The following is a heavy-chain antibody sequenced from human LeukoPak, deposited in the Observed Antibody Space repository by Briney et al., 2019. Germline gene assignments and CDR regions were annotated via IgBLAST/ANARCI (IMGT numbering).Heavy chain of an antibody. D-gene: IGHD1-26*01. CDR1: GGSISSGSYY. J-gene: IGHJ3*02. V-gene: IGHV4-61*02. Sequence: PSETLSLTCTVSGGSISSGSYYWSWIRQPAGKGLEWIGRIYTSGSTNYNPSLKSRVTISVDTSKNQFSLKLSSVTAADTAVYYCARRSRWWERLGDYAFDIWGQGTMVTVSS. CDR3: ARRSRWWERLGDYAFDI. CDR2: IYTSGST.